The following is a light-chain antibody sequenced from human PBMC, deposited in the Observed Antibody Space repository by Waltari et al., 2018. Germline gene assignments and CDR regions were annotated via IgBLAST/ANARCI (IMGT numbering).Light chain of an antibody. CDR3: SSFTSSTTGI. CDR2: DVN. Sequence: SALTQPDSVSGSPGQSITIARIGISSDSGGYAYVSWYKQHPGKAPKVIIYDVNNRPSGVSNRFSGSKSGSSASLTISGLQAEDEADYYCSSFTSSTTGIFGGGTKVTVL. V-gene: IGLV2-14*01. CDR1: SSDSGGYAY. J-gene: IGLJ2*01.